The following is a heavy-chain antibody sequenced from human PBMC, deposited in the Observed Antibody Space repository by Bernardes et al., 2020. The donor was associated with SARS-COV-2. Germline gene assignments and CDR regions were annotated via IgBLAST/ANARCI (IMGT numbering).Heavy chain of an antibody. CDR1: GYTFTSYD. Sequence: ASVKVSCKASGYTFTSYDINWVRQATGQGLEWMGWMNPNSGNTGFAQKFQGRVTMTWSTSISRAYMELSSLRSEDTAVYYCARGVSEYTNYYFDSWGQGTLVTVSS. CDR2: MNPNSGNT. V-gene: IGHV1-8*01. J-gene: IGHJ4*02. D-gene: IGHD4-4*01. CDR3: ARGVSEYTNYYFDS.